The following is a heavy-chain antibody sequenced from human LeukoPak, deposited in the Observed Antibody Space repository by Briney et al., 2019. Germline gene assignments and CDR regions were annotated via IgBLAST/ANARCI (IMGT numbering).Heavy chain of an antibody. CDR1: GFTFSSYW. V-gene: IGHV3-74*01. CDR3: ERGGTGVTKRYCFYAMDV. J-gene: IGHJ6*02. CDR2: MNSDGSTT. Sequence: GRSLRLSCAASGFTFSSYWMHWVRQAPGKGLVWVSRMNSDGSTTSYEYYVMGRITVTRDNAKNTLYLQLNSLSAEDAAVYYCERGGTGVTKRYCFYAMDVWGQGTTVTVSS. D-gene: IGHD1-26*01.